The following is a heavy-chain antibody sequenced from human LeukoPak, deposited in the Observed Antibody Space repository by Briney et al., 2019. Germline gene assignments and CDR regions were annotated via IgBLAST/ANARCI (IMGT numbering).Heavy chain of an antibody. Sequence: SETLSLTCTVPGGSISSYYWSWIRQPPGKGLEWIGYIYYSGSTNYNPSLKSRVTISVDTSKNQFSLKLSSVTAADTAVYYCARQGGNDFGERWFDPWGQGTLVTVSS. CDR2: IYYSGST. D-gene: IGHD1-1*01. V-gene: IGHV4-59*01. CDR3: ARQGGNDFGERWFDP. J-gene: IGHJ5*02. CDR1: GGSISSYY.